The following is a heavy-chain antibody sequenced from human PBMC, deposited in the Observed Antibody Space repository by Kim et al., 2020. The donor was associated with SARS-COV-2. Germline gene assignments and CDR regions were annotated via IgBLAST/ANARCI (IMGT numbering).Heavy chain of an antibody. CDR2: ISSSSSYI. D-gene: IGHD6-19*01. CDR3: ARVLTSGGSYFDY. CDR1: GFTFSSYS. V-gene: IGHV3-21*04. Sequence: GGSLRLSCAASGFTFSSYSMTWVRQAPGKGLEWISSISSSSSYIYYADSVKGRFTISRDNARASLYLQMNSLRAEDTAVYYCARVLTSGGSYFDYWGQGT. J-gene: IGHJ4*02.